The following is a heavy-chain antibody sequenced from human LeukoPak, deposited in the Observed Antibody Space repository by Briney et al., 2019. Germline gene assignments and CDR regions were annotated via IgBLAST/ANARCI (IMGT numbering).Heavy chain of an antibody. CDR3: ARGRAVAGTFSFDY. Sequence: ASVKVSCKASGYTFTSYGISWVRQATGQGLEWIGWMTPNSGNTGYAQKFQGRVTITRNTSISTAYMELSSLRSDDTAVYYCARGRAVAGTFSFDYWGQGTLVTVSS. CDR2: MTPNSGNT. CDR1: GYTFTSYG. D-gene: IGHD6-19*01. J-gene: IGHJ4*02. V-gene: IGHV1-8*03.